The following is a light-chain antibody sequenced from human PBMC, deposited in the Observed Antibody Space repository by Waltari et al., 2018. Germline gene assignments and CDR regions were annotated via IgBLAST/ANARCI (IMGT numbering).Light chain of an antibody. CDR2: EVT. V-gene: IGLV2-8*01. CDR3: SSFAGTNQGA. J-gene: IGLJ2*01. CDR1: SSDVGGYNY. Sequence: QSALTQPPSASASPGQSVTISSTGTSSDVGGYNYVSWYQQHPGKAPTLMIYEVTKRPSGVPDRFSGSKSGNTASLTVSGLQAEDEADYYCSSFAGTNQGAFGGGTKLTVL.